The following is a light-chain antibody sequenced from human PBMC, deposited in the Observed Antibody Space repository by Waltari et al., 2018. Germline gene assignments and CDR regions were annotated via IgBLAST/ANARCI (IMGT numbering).Light chain of an antibody. J-gene: IGKJ1*01. CDR2: GAS. CDR1: QSVSSN. CDR3: QQYNNWPPWT. Sequence: EIVMTQSPATLSVSPGERAAPSCRASQSVSSNLAGYQQKPGQAPMLLIYGASTRATGSPARFSGSGAGTEFTLTISSLQSEDFAVYYCQQYNNWPPWTFGQGTKVEIK. V-gene: IGKV3-15*01.